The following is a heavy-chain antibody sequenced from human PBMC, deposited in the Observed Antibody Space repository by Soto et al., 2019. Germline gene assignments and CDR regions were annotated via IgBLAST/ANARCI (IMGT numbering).Heavy chain of an antibody. CDR2: VDPEDGQT. CDR1: GYTFTDYY. J-gene: IGHJ4*02. V-gene: IGHV1-69-2*01. Sequence: EVQLVQSGTDVKKPGATVKISCKASGYTFTDYYVHWVQQAPGKGLQWMGLVDPEDGQTAYAEKFQGRVTLTADSSTDTAFLQLSGLTYDDTVVYYCAIRRAYSNTWYYFDNWGQGTLVTVSS. CDR3: AIRRAYSNTWYYFDN. D-gene: IGHD6-13*01.